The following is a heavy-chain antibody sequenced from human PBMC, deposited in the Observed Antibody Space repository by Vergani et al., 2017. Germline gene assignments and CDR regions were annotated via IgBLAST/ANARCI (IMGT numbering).Heavy chain of an antibody. CDR2: IYPDDSVA. Sequence: EVRLVQSGAVVKKSGASLKISCQASGYTFTNDWIGWVRQLPGEGFEWMGVIYPDDSVAKYSPSFQGRVTLSVDLSISTAYLHWKSLAASDSAMYYCARQSTFCGGDCFSVAVEDWGQGTMVTVSS. CDR1: GYTFTNDW. D-gene: IGHD2-21*02. J-gene: IGHJ3*01. CDR3: ARQSTFCGGDCFSVAVED. V-gene: IGHV5-51*01.